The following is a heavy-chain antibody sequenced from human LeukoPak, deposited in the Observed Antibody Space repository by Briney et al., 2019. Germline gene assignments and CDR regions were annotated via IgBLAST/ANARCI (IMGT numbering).Heavy chain of an antibody. J-gene: IGHJ6*03. CDR3: SRSRYSSDSGTLMYYYYYMDV. CDR1: GYTFTSYG. V-gene: IGHV1-18*01. D-gene: IGHD6-19*01. CDR2: ISAYNGNT. Sequence: ASVKVSCKASGYTFTSYGISWVRQAPGQGIEWMGWISAYNGNTNYAQKLQGRVTITTDTSTSTAYMQLRSLISDDTAVYYCSRSRYSSDSGTLMYYYYYMDVWGKGTTVTVSS.